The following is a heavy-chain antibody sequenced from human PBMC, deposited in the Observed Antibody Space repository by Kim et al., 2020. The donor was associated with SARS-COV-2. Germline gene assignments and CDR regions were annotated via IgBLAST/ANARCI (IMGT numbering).Heavy chain of an antibody. CDR3: AKDLWADSDYVRNFDY. CDR1: GFSFGDCA. Sequence: GGSLRLSCAASGFSFGDCAMHWVRQAPGKGLEWVSGIHWNSRSTGYADSMKGRFTISRDNAKSSLYLQMNSLRPEDTALYYCAKDLWADSDYVRNFDYWG. J-gene: IGHJ4*01. CDR2: IHWNSRST. D-gene: IGHD3-16*01. V-gene: IGHV3-9*01.